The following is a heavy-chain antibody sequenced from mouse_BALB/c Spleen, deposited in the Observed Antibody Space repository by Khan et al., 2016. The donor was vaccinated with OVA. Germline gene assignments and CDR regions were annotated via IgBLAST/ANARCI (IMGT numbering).Heavy chain of an antibody. Sequence: VQLQESGAELARPGASVKLSCKASGYTFTDYNINWVKQRTGQGLEWIGEIYPGSNNTYYNEKFKGKATLTADKSSSTAYMQLSSLTSEDSAVYFCAREWGVWLPYWGQGTLVTVSA. CDR3: AREWGVWLPY. V-gene: IGHV1-77*01. J-gene: IGHJ3*01. CDR2: IYPGSNNT. CDR1: GYTFTDYN.